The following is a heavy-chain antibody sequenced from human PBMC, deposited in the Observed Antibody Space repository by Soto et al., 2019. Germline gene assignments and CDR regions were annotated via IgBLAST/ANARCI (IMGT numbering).Heavy chain of an antibody. J-gene: IGHJ4*02. CDR2: ISYDAGNNK. D-gene: IGHD6-19*01. CDR3: ARSIAVAGTPEFDY. Sequence: QVQLVESGGGVVQPGRSLRLSCAASGFTFSSITMHWVRQAPGKGLEWVALISYDAGNNKYYADSVKGRFSISRDNSRNTLYLQLNSLRAEDTAVYYCARSIAVAGTPEFDYWGQGTLVTVSS. CDR1: GFTFSSIT. V-gene: IGHV3-30-3*01.